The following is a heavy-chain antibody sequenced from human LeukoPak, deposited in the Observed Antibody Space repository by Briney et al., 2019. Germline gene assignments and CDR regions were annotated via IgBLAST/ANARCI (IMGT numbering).Heavy chain of an antibody. Sequence: ASVKVSCKASGYTFTSYDINWVRQATGQGLEWMGWINPNSGGTNYAQKFQGRVTMTRDTSISTAYMELSRLRSDDTAVYYCAREAALGYCSSTSCPFDYWGQGTLVTVSS. CDR3: AREAALGYCSSTSCPFDY. CDR1: GYTFTSYD. CDR2: INPNSGGT. V-gene: IGHV1-2*02. D-gene: IGHD2-2*01. J-gene: IGHJ4*02.